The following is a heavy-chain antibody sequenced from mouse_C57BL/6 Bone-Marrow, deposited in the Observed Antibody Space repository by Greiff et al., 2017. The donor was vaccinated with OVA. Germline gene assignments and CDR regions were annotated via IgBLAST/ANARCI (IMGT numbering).Heavy chain of an antibody. V-gene: IGHV2-2*01. CDR1: GFSLTSYG. J-gene: IGHJ4*01. Sequence: QVQLKESGPGLVQPSQSLSITCTVSGFSLTSYGVHWVRQSPGKGLEWLGVIWSGGSTDYNAAFISRLSISKDNSKSQVFFKMNSLQADDTAIYYCARNRRRQLRLRAMDYWGQGTSVTVSS. CDR2: IWSGGST. CDR3: ARNRRRQLRLRAMDY. D-gene: IGHD3-2*02.